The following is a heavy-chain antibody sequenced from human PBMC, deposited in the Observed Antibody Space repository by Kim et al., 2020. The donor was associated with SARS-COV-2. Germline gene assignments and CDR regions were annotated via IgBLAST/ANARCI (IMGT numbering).Heavy chain of an antibody. CDR1: GFTFSSYG. D-gene: IGHD3-16*01. CDR3: AKDLGRGWLPH. J-gene: IGHJ4*02. CDR2: IWYDGSNK. V-gene: IGHV3-33*06. Sequence: GGSLRLSCAASGFTFSSYGMHWVRQAPGKGLEWVAVIWYDGSNKYYADSVKGRFTISRDNSKNTLYLQMNSLRAEDTAVYYCAKDLGRGWLPHWGQGTLVTVSS.